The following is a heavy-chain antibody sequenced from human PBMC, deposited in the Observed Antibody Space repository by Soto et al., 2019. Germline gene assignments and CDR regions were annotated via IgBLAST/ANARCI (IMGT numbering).Heavy chain of an antibody. J-gene: IGHJ4*02. D-gene: IGHD1-20*01. CDR1: GASISGSYYY. Sequence: SETLSLTCAVSGASISGSYYYWAWLRQSPGKGPEWIGNVFYTGFTSYNPSLESRVSVSVDTSKSQFSLKLSAVTAADTAVYYCATSQKGYNWNYFDHWGQGALVTVSS. CDR3: ATSQKGYNWNYFDH. V-gene: IGHV4-39*01. CDR2: VFYTGFT.